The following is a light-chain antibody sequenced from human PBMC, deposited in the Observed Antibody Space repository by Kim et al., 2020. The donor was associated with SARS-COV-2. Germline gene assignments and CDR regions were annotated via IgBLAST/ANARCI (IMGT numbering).Light chain of an antibody. V-gene: IGKV2-28*01. Sequence: DIVMTQSPLSLPVTPGEPASISCRSSQSLLHSNGYNYLDWYLQKPGQSPQLLIYLGSNRASGVPDRFSGSGSGTDFTLKIRRVEAEDVGVYYCMQALQTPSFTFGQVTRLEIK. CDR3: MQALQTPSFT. J-gene: IGKJ5*01. CDR1: QSLLHSNGYNY. CDR2: LGS.